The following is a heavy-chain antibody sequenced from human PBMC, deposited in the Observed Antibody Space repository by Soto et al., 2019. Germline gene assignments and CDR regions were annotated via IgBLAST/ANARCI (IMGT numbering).Heavy chain of an antibody. CDR3: VRRANWNDYAFDI. Sequence: SETLSLTCIVSGGSINSDGYYWSWIRQLPGEGLEWIGYIYNSGSTSYNPSLRSRVTTSLDTSKNQFSLKLTPVTAADTAVYYGVRRANWNDYAFDIWGQGTLVTVSS. CDR1: GGSINSDGYY. CDR2: IYNSGST. J-gene: IGHJ3*02. V-gene: IGHV4-31*03. D-gene: IGHD1-1*01.